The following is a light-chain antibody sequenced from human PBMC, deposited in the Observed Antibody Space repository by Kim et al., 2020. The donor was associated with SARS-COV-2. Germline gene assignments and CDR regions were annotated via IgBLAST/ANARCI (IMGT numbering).Light chain of an antibody. CDR2: SAS. CDR3: QQFGRSPWT. J-gene: IGKJ1*01. Sequence: SPGERVTLSCRASLTVSGTYLAWYQQKPGQPPRLLIYSASNRATGIPDRFSGSGSGTDFTLTINRLEPEDFALYYCQQFGRSPWTFGQGTKLEI. CDR1: LTVSGTY. V-gene: IGKV3-20*01.